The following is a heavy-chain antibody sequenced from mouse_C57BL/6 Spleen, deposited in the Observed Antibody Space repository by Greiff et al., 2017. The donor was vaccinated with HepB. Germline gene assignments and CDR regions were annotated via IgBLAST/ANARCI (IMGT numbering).Heavy chain of an antibody. D-gene: IGHD2-3*01. CDR3: TRSSYDGYYVGYAMDY. V-gene: IGHV1-5*01. Sequence: VQLKQSGPVLARPGASVKMSCKTSGYTFTSYWMHWVKQRPGQGLEWIGAIYPGNSDTSYNQKFKGKAKLTAVTSASTAYMELSSLTNEDSAVYYCTRSSYDGYYVGYAMDYWGQGTSVTVSS. CDR1: GYTFTSYW. J-gene: IGHJ4*01. CDR2: IYPGNSDT.